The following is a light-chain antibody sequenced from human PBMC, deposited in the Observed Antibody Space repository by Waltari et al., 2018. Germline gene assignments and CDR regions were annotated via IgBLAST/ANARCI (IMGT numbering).Light chain of an antibody. J-gene: IGLJ2*01. Sequence: QLVLTQSPSASASLGASVKLTCTLSSGHSSYAIAWYQQQPEKGPRYLMRLNTDGSHIKGDGIPYLFSGSRSVAARYLTISILQSEDEADYYCQTWATVIDPLFGGGTKLTVL. CDR3: QTWATVIDPL. CDR2: LNTDGSH. CDR1: SGHSSYA. V-gene: IGLV4-69*01.